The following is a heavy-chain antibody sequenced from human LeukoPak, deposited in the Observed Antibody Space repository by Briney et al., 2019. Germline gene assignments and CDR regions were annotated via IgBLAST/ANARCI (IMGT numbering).Heavy chain of an antibody. J-gene: IGHJ4*02. Sequence: GGSLRLSGATSGFTFSSNWMSWVRHAPGRGRDWGANIKPDGSAEYYAASVKGRFTVSRDNAQHSLYLQMNSLRVEDTAVYYCARANHRSWHNWGQGTLVTVPS. CDR3: ARANHRSWHN. CDR1: GFTFSSNW. V-gene: IGHV3-7*01. CDR2: IKPDGSAE. D-gene: IGHD6-13*01.